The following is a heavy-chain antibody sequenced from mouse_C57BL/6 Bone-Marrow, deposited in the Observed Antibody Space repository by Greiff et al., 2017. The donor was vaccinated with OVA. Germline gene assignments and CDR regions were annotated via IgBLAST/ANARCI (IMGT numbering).Heavy chain of an antibody. J-gene: IGHJ2*01. CDR1: GYTFTDYE. V-gene: IGHV1-15*01. CDR3: TRSSSNYGDFDY. Sequence: VQLQQSGAELVRPGASVTLSCKASGYTFTDYEMPWVKQTPVHGLEWIGAIDPETGGTAYNQKFKGKAILTADKYSSTAYMELRSLTSEDSAVYYCTRSSSNYGDFDYWGQGTTRTVSS. D-gene: IGHD2-5*01. CDR2: IDPETGGT.